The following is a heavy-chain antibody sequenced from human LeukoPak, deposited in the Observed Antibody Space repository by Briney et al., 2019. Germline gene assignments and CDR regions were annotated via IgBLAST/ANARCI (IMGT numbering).Heavy chain of an antibody. CDR3: ARGGSGWDLEHDY. CDR2: MNPNSGNK. J-gene: IGHJ4*02. V-gene: IGHV1-8*01. Sequence: ASVKVSCKASGYTFTSYDINWVRQAAGQGLEWMGWMNPNSGNKGCAQKFQGRVTMTRSTSISTAYMELSSLTSEDTAVYYCARGGSGWDLEHDYWGQGTQVTVSS. CDR1: GYTFTSYD. D-gene: IGHD6-19*01.